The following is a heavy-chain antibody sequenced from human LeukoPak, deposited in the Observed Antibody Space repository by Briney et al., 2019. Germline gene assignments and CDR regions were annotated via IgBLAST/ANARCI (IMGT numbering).Heavy chain of an antibody. Sequence: PSETLSLTCSVSGGSVTTGTYHWAWIRQPPGKGLEWIGSVYFDGGTHYNRSLQSRVAISVDTSKNQYSLRLSSVTAADTAVYYCARGTFRRWRFVVPAAIVNASDIWGQGTMVTVSS. CDR2: VYFDGGT. D-gene: IGHD2-2*02. CDR3: ARGTFRRWRFVVPAAIVNASDI. J-gene: IGHJ3*02. V-gene: IGHV4-39*07. CDR1: GGSVTTGTYH.